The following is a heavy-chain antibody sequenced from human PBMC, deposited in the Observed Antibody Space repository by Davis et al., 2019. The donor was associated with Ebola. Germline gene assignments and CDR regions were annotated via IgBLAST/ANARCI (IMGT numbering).Heavy chain of an antibody. J-gene: IGHJ4*02. D-gene: IGHD3-22*01. CDR2: ITRSSVST. CDR3: ARRYSSGYYFLDY. CDR1: GFTFSSYS. Sequence: GGSLRLSCVVSGFTFSSYSMNWVRQAPGKGLQWVSYITRSSVSTHYADAVKGRFTISRDDATDSVHLQMNSLTDEDTAVYYCARRYSSGYYFLDYWGQGTLVTVSS. V-gene: IGHV3-48*02.